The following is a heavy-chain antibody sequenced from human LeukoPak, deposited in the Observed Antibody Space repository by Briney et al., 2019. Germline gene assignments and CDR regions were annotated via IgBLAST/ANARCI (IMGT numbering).Heavy chain of an antibody. CDR2: ITSAGENT. J-gene: IGHJ4*02. D-gene: IGHD3-22*01. V-gene: IGHV3-23*01. Sequence: GGSLRLSCAASEFTFSIYAMSWVRQAPGKGLEWVSSITSAGENTFYTGSVKGRFTISRDNSRNTLYLQMNSLRAEDTAIYYCAKDRPNYYGSNGHYYRRDGNYWGQGTLVTVSS. CDR3: AKDRPNYYGSNGHYYRRDGNY. CDR1: EFTFSIYA.